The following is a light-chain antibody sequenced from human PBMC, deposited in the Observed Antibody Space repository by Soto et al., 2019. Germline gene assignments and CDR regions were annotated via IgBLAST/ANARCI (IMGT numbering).Light chain of an antibody. CDR2: GAS. J-gene: IGKJ1*01. Sequence: EIGMTQSQATLSVSPGERATLSCRASQSVSSNLAWYQQKPGQAPRLLMYGASTRVNGIPNRFSGSGSGTEFTLTIISLQSGDFAVYYCHQHSHWPPWTLGQGTKLQIK. CDR3: HQHSHWPPWT. V-gene: IGKV3-15*01. CDR1: QSVSSN.